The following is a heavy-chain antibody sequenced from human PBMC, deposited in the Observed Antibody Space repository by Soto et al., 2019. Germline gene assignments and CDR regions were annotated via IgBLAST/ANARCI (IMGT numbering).Heavy chain of an antibody. D-gene: IGHD3-22*01. CDR2: IIPIFGTA. Sequence: SVKVSCKASGGTFSSYAISWLRQAPGQGLEWMGGIIPIFGTANYAQKFQGRVTITADESTSTAYMELSSLRSEDTAVYYCARDGDSSGYYGWFDPWGQGTLVTVSS. J-gene: IGHJ5*02. CDR1: GGTFSSYA. CDR3: ARDGDSSGYYGWFDP. V-gene: IGHV1-69*13.